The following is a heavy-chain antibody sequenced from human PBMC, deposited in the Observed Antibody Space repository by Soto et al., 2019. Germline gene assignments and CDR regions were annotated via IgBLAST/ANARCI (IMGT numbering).Heavy chain of an antibody. V-gene: IGHV1-46*01. Sequence: GASVKVSCKASGYTFTSYYMHWVRQAPGQGLEWMGIINPSGGSTSYAQKFQGRVTMTRDTSTSTVYMELSSLRSEDTAVYYCARPTVDDSSGYSFSYWGQGTLVTAPQ. CDR2: INPSGGST. CDR1: GYTFTSYY. D-gene: IGHD3-22*01. J-gene: IGHJ4*02. CDR3: ARPTVDDSSGYSFSY.